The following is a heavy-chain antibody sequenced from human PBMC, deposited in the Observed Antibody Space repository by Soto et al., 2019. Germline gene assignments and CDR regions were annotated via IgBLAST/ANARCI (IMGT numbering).Heavy chain of an antibody. J-gene: IGHJ5*02. CDR3: ARDPHEFWTSYWFDP. CDR1: GYTFNTYG. V-gene: IGHV1-18*01. CDR2: ISAYDGKA. D-gene: IGHD3-3*01. Sequence: ASVKVSCKTSGYTFNTYGINWVRQAPGQGLELMGWISAYDGKATYAEKFQGRVTLTTDTSTSTAYMELRSLRSDDTAIYYCARDPHEFWTSYWFDPWGQGTPVTVSS.